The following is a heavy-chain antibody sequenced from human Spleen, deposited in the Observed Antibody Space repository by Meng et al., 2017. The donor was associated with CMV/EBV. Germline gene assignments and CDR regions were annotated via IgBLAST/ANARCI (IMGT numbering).Heavy chain of an antibody. V-gene: IGHV3-23*04. CDR1: GLPFSSHA. CDR3: AKDLEWIQLWTLGY. J-gene: IGHJ4*02. Sequence: EVPLVESGGGLVQPGGAPRLSCASSGLPFSSHAMSWVRQAPGKGLEWVSAISGSGDSTYYADSVKCPFTISRDNSNNTLYLQMNSLRAEDTAVYYCAKDLEWIQLWTLGYWGQGTLVTVSS. D-gene: IGHD5-18*01. CDR2: ISGSGDST.